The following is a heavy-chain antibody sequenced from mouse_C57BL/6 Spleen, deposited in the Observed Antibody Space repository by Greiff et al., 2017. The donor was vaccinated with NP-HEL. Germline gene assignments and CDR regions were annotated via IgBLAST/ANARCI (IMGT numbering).Heavy chain of an antibody. Sequence: EVQLVESGGDLVKPGGSLKLSCAASGFTFSSYGMSWVRQTPDKRLEWVATISSGGSYTYYPDSVKGRFTISRDNAKNTLYLQRSSLKSEDTAMYYCARLDWDGFWGQGTTLTVSS. CDR3: ARLDWDGF. CDR1: GFTFSSYG. J-gene: IGHJ2*01. CDR2: ISSGGSYT. V-gene: IGHV5-6*01. D-gene: IGHD4-1*01.